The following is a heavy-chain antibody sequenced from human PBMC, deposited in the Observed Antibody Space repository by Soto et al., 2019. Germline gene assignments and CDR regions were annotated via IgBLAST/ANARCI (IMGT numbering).Heavy chain of an antibody. V-gene: IGHV4-31*03. CDR3: ARGWQLAPYFDY. D-gene: IGHD6-6*01. Sequence: SETLSLTCTVSCGSISSGGYYWSWIRQHPGKGLEWIGYIYYSGSTYYNPSLKSRVTISVDTSKNQFSLKLSSVTAADTAVYYCARGWQLAPYFDYWGQGTLVTVSS. CDR1: CGSISSGGYY. CDR2: IYYSGST. J-gene: IGHJ4*02.